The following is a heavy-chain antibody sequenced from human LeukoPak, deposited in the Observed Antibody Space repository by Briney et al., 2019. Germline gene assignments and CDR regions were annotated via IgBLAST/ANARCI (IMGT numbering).Heavy chain of an antibody. J-gene: IGHJ3*02. CDR1: GYSISSGYY. Sequence: SETLSLTCTVSGYSISSGYYWGWIRQPPGKGLEWIGGIYHSGSTYYNPSLKSRVTISVDTSKNQFSLKLSSVTAADTAVYYCARRRRYYGSGSYYPNRDAFDIWGQGTMVTVSS. CDR3: ARRRRYYGSGSYYPNRDAFDI. CDR2: IYHSGST. D-gene: IGHD3-10*01. V-gene: IGHV4-38-2*02.